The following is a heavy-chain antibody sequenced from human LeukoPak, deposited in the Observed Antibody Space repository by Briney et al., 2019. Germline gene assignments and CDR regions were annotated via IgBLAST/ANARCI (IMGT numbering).Heavy chain of an antibody. D-gene: IGHD1-26*01. CDR1: GFTFSSYE. CDR3: ARGDSGSYYFDY. CDR2: ISSSGSTI. Sequence: TGGSLRLSCAASGFTFSSYEMNWVRQAPGKGLEWVSYISSSGSTIYYADSVKGRFTISRDNAKNSLYLQINSLRAEDTAVYYCARGDSGSYYFDYWGQGTLVTVSS. V-gene: IGHV3-48*03. J-gene: IGHJ4*02.